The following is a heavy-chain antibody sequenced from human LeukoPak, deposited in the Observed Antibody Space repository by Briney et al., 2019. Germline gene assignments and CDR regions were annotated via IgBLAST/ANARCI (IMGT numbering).Heavy chain of an antibody. CDR1: GHIFTDHY. Sequence: ATVKLSCKTSGHIFTDHYMHWVRQAPGKGLEWMGRFDPEGGDTLYAEKFQGRVTINADTSTATSYMEVSSLTSEDTAVYYCATDAEYRIAARKLDYWGQGTLVTVSA. V-gene: IGHV1-69-2*01. CDR3: ATDAEYRIAARKLDY. CDR2: FDPEGGDT. D-gene: IGHD6-6*01. J-gene: IGHJ4*02.